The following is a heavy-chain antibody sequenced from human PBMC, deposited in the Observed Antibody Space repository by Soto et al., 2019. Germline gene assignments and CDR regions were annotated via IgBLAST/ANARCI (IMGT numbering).Heavy chain of an antibody. D-gene: IGHD2-15*01. CDR1: GFIFRNYA. J-gene: IGHJ4*02. CDR2: ISYDERNI. CDR3: ARDSWGFDC. Sequence: QVELVESGGGVVQPGTSLRLSCAASGFIFRNYAMHWVRQAPGKGLEWVADISYDERNIHYPDSVRGRFTISRDNSKNTLFLQMNNLRPDDTAVYYCARDSWGFDCWGQGTLVTVSS. V-gene: IGHV3-30*04.